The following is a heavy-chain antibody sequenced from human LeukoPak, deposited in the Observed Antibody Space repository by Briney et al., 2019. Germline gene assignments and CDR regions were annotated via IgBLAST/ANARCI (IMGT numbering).Heavy chain of an antibody. D-gene: IGHD3-3*01. CDR2: ISDTGKT. Sequence: SETLSLTCSVSGASLSSYYWGWIRQSPGKGLEWLGYISDTGKTDYNPSLKSRGTLSIDTSKNQFSLRLTSVTAADTAVYYCVTGYYEPFDNWGQGILVTVSS. CDR1: GASLSSYY. J-gene: IGHJ4*02. V-gene: IGHV4-59*01. CDR3: VTGYYEPFDN.